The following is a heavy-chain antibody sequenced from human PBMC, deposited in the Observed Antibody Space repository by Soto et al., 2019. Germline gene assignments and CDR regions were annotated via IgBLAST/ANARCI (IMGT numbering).Heavy chain of an antibody. CDR1: GFSFSSYS. V-gene: IGHV3-48*02. CDR2: CSSRSSTI. D-gene: IGHD2-15*01. CDR3: ARERIVVVVAAPRYDAFDI. J-gene: IGHJ3*02. Sequence: EVQLVASGGGLVQPGGSLGLCCAASGFSFSSYSMNWVRQAPGKGLEWYSYCSSRSSTIYYADSVKSCFTISRDNAKNSLYLQMNSLRDEDTAVYYCARERIVVVVAAPRYDAFDIWGQGTMVTVSS.